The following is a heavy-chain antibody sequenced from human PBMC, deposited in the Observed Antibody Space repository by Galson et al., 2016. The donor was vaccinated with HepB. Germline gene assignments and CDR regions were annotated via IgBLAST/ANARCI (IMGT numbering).Heavy chain of an antibody. V-gene: IGHV1-69*13. Sequence: SVKVSCKAFGGTFSSYVISWVRQAPGQGLEWMGGIIPLFGTTNYAQNFQGRVTIIADESTNTGYMELSGLRSEDTAVYYCARAALLYCGGDCHGSDAFDIWGQGTMVTVSS. J-gene: IGHJ3*02. D-gene: IGHD2-21*01. CDR2: IIPLFGTT. CDR3: ARAALLYCGGDCHGSDAFDI. CDR1: GGTFSSYV.